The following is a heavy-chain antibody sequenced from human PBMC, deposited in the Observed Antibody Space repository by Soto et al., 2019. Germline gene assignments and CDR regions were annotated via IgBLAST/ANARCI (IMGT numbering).Heavy chain of an antibody. CDR3: ASGSRDCSGGSCYSH. CDR1: GYNFRHYY. J-gene: IGHJ4*02. Sequence: PGESLKISCQASGYNFRHYYIAWVRQKPGRGLEWVGLIYPGDSDVRYSPSVQGQVTISVDRSTDTAYLQWNSLRASDTAIYYCASGSRDCSGGSCYSHWGQGTLVTVSS. CDR2: IYPGDSDV. V-gene: IGHV5-51*01. D-gene: IGHD2-15*01.